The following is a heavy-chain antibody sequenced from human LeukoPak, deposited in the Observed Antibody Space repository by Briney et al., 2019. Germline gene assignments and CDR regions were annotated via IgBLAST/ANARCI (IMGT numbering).Heavy chain of an antibody. CDR2: IYHSGST. CDR1: GGSISSGSSY. J-gene: IGHJ4*02. Sequence: SETLSLTCTVSGGSISSGSSYWSWIRQPPGKGLEWIGYIYHSGSTYYNPSLKSRVTISVDKSKNQFSLKLSSVTAADTAVYYCARVLTRGGLGFDYWGQGTLLTVSS. CDR3: ARVLTRGGLGFDY. D-gene: IGHD3-10*01. V-gene: IGHV4-30-2*01.